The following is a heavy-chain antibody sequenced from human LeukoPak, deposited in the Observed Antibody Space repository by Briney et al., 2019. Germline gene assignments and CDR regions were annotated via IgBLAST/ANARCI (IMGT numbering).Heavy chain of an antibody. CDR3: ARGDSGGYLPPDY. D-gene: IGHD3-22*01. Sequence: GASVKVSCKASVGTFSSYAISWVRQAPGQGLEWMGRIIPILGIANYAQKFQGRVTITADKSTSTAYMELSSLRSEDTAVYYCARGDSGGYLPPDYWGQGTLVTVSS. V-gene: IGHV1-69*04. J-gene: IGHJ4*02. CDR1: VGTFSSYA. CDR2: IIPILGIA.